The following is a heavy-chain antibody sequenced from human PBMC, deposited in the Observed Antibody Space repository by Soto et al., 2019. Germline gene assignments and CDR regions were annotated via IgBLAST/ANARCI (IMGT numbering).Heavy chain of an antibody. V-gene: IGHV4-61*01. CDR3: ARGDAGYYGMDV. Sequence: SETLSLTCTVSGGAVSSGSYYWSWIRQPPWKGLEWIGYIYYSGSTSYNPPLKSRVIISVDRSKNQFSLELNSVTTADTAVYYCARGDAGYYGMDVWGQGITVTVSS. CDR1: GGAVSSGSYY. CDR2: IYYSGST. J-gene: IGHJ6*02.